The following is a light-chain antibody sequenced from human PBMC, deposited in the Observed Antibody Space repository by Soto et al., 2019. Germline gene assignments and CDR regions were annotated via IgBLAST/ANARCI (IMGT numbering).Light chain of an antibody. CDR3: XQYNNWPFPSWT. V-gene: IGKV3-15*01. J-gene: IGKJ1*01. Sequence: EIVMTQSPATLSVSPGXRXTXXXXASQXVSXXXXWYQQKPGQAPRLLIYGASTRATGIPARFSGSGSGTEFTLTISSLQSEDFAXYYCXQYNNWPFPSWTFGQGTKVEIK. CDR1: QXVSXX. CDR2: GAS.